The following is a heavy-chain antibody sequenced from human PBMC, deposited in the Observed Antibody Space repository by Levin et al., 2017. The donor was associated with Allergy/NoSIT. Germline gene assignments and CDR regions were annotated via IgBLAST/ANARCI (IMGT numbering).Heavy chain of an antibody. J-gene: IGHJ4*02. CDR2: TYYRSKWYN. CDR1: GDSVSSNSAA. CDR3: AREGLGIVVAGFDF. Sequence: SQTLSLTCAISGDSVSSNSAAWTWIRQSPSRGLEWLGRTYYRSKWYNDYAVSVKSRIRINPDTSKNHFSLQLNSVTPEDTAVYYCAREGLGIVVAGFDFWGQGTLVTVSS. V-gene: IGHV6-1*01. D-gene: IGHD6-19*01.